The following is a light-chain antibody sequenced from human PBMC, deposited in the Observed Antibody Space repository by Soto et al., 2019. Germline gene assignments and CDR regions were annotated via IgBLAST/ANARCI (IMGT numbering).Light chain of an antibody. J-gene: IGKJ2*01. CDR3: QQYSNSLYT. V-gene: IGKV3-20*01. Sequence: EILLTQSPGTLSLSPGERATLSCRASESVTNNYLAWYQQKPGQAPRLLIYGIPSRATGIPDRFSGSGSGTDFTLTISRLEPEDFAVYYCQQYSNSLYTFGQGTNLEIK. CDR1: ESVTNNY. CDR2: GIP.